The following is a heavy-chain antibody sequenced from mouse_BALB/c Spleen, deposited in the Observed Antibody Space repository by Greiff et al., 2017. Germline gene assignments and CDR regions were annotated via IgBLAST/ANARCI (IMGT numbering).Heavy chain of an antibody. CDR3: ARHYDYDEFAY. J-gene: IGHJ3*01. D-gene: IGHD2-4*01. CDR2: IYPYNGGT. Sequence: EVQLQQSGPELVKPGASVKISCKASGYTFTDYNMHWVKQSHGKSLEWIGYIYPYNGGTGYNQKFKSKATLTVDNSSSTAYMELRSLTSEDSAVYYCARHYDYDEFAYWGQGTLVTVSA. V-gene: IGHV1S29*02. CDR1: GYTFTDYN.